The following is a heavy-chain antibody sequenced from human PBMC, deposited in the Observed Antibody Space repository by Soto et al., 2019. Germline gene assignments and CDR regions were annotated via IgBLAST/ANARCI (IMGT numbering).Heavy chain of an antibody. CDR2: IIPIFGTA. V-gene: IGHV1-69*13. Sequence: SVKVSCKASGGTFSSYAISWVRQAPGQGLEWMGGIIPIFGTANYAQKFQGRVTITADESTSTAYMELSSLRSEDTAVYYCARDRRGYGSGSPDAFEIWGQGTMVT. CDR1: GGTFSSYA. D-gene: IGHD3-10*01. CDR3: ARDRRGYGSGSPDAFEI. J-gene: IGHJ3*02.